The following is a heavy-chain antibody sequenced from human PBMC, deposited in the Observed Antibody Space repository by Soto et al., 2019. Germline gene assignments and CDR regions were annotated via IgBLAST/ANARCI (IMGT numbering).Heavy chain of an antibody. CDR2: FDPEDGET. CDR3: ATRRIAEAGTHGGYYYYGMDV. J-gene: IGHJ6*02. Sequence: ASVKVSCKVSGYTLTELSMHWVRQAPGKGLEWMGGFDPEDGETIYAQKFQGRVTMTEDTSTDTAYMELSSLRSEDTAVYYCATRRIAEAGTHGGYYYYGMDVWGQGTTVTVYS. V-gene: IGHV1-24*01. CDR1: GYTLTELS. D-gene: IGHD6-13*01.